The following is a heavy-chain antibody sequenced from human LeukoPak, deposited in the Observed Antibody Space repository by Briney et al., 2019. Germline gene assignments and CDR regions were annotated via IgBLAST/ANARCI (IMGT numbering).Heavy chain of an antibody. CDR1: GYTLTELS. Sequence: ASVKVSCKVSGYTLTELSMHWVRQAPGKGLEWMGGFDPEDGETIYAQKFQGRVTMTEDTSTDTAYMELSSLRSEDTAVYYCATDGSRSYYASNYYYYMDVWGKGTTVTVSS. J-gene: IGHJ6*03. D-gene: IGHD1-26*01. CDR2: FDPEDGET. CDR3: ATDGSRSYYASNYYYYMDV. V-gene: IGHV1-24*01.